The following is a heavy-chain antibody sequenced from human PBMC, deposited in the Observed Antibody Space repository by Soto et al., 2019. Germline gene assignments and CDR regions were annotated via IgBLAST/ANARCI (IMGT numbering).Heavy chain of an antibody. CDR2: IVPIFGTT. V-gene: IGHV1-69*12. D-gene: IGHD6-19*01. Sequence: QVQLVQSGAEVKKPGSSVKVSCKVSGGTFSNYAIDWVRLAPGHGLEWMGGIVPIFGTTYYTQKFQGRATIIADDSKTTAYLEKISLRSEDTAIYYCARVEAVAGLYNYHGLDVWGQGTAVTVSS. CDR3: ARVEAVAGLYNYHGLDV. CDR1: GGTFSNYA. J-gene: IGHJ6*02.